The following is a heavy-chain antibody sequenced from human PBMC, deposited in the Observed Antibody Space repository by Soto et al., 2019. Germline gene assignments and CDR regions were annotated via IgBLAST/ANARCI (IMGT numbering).Heavy chain of an antibody. J-gene: IGHJ6*02. CDR1: GFTFSSYG. D-gene: IGHD3-9*01. CDR3: AKGLGYFDWSSDYYYYYGMDV. Sequence: GGSLRLSCAASGFTFSSYGMHWVRQAPGKGLEWVAVISYDGSNKYYADSVKGRFTISRDNSKNTLYLQMNSLRAEDTAVYYCAKGLGYFDWSSDYYYYYGMDVWGQGTTVTVSS. CDR2: ISYDGSNK. V-gene: IGHV3-30*18.